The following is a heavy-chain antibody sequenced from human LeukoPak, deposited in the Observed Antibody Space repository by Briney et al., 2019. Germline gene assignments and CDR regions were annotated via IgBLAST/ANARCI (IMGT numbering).Heavy chain of an antibody. V-gene: IGHV1-3*01. CDR3: ARAGYCTSTSCYAYDY. CDR1: GYTFTNYA. CDR2: INAGNGDT. J-gene: IGHJ4*02. D-gene: IGHD2-2*01. Sequence: ASVKVSCKASGYTFTNYAMHWVRQAPGQRFEWMGWINAGNGDTKYSQKFQGRVTITRDTSASTAYMELSSLRSEDTAVYYCARAGYCTSTSCYAYDYWGQGTLVTVSS.